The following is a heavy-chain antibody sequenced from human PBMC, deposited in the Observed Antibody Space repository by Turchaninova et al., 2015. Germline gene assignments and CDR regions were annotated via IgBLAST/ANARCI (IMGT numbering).Heavy chain of an antibody. V-gene: IGHV1-69*15. CDR2: TISLFGTT. Sequence: QVQLMQSGAEVTKPGSSVKVCCKASGGTFSGFAFSWVRQAPAQGLEWMGTTISLFGTTTYAQQLQGRVTIRADESTRTVYMELSRLTSEDTAVYYCARALDYGGNSFLEYFQYWGQGTLVTVSS. D-gene: IGHD4-23*01. J-gene: IGHJ1*01. CDR3: ARALDYGGNSFLEYFQY. CDR1: GGTFSGFA.